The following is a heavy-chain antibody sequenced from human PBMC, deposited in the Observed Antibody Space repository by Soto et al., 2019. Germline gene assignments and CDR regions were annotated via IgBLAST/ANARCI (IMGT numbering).Heavy chain of an antibody. CDR1: GYSFTSYW. Sequence: PGESLKISCKGSGYSFTSYWIGWVRQMPGKGLEWMGIIYPGDSDTRYSPSFQGQVTISADKSISTAYLQWSSLKASDTAMYYCARHVAVAGIFPFYGMDVWGQGTTVTVSS. V-gene: IGHV5-51*01. D-gene: IGHD6-19*01. CDR2: IYPGDSDT. J-gene: IGHJ6*02. CDR3: ARHVAVAGIFPFYGMDV.